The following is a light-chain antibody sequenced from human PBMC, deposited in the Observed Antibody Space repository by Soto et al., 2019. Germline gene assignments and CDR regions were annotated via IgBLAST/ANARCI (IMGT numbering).Light chain of an antibody. CDR2: GAS. J-gene: IGKJ1*01. CDR1: QSVSSSY. Sequence: EIVLTQSPGTLSSSPGERATLSCRASQSVSSSYLAWYQQKPGQAPMLLIYGASSRATGIPDRFSGSGSGTDFTLTISRLEPEDFAVYYCQQYGSSLWTFGQGTKVDIK. V-gene: IGKV3-20*01. CDR3: QQYGSSLWT.